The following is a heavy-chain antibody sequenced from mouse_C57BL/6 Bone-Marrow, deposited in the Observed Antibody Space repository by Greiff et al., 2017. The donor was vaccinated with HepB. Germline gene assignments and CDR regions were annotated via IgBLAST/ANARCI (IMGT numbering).Heavy chain of an antibody. CDR1: GYTFTSYD. CDR3: ASEIWAFDY. CDR2: IYPRDGST. J-gene: IGHJ2*01. D-gene: IGHD3-1*01. Sequence: QVHVKQSGPELVKPGASVKLSCKASGYTFTSYDINWVKQRPGQGLEWIGWIYPRDGSTKYNEKFKGKATLTVDTSSSTAYMELHSLTSEDSAVYFCASEIWAFDYWGQGTTLTVSS. V-gene: IGHV1-85*01.